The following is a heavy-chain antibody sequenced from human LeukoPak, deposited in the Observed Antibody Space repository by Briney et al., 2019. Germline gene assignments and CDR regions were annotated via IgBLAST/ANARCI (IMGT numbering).Heavy chain of an antibody. Sequence: GGSLRLSCAASGFTFSSYEMNWVRQAPGKGLEWVSYISSSGSTIYYADSVKGRFAISRDNAKNSLYLQMNSLRAEDTAVYYCARDYLSGGGFDYWGQGTLVTVSS. V-gene: IGHV3-48*03. D-gene: IGHD3-10*01. CDR1: GFTFSSYE. CDR2: ISSSGSTI. J-gene: IGHJ4*02. CDR3: ARDYLSGGGFDY.